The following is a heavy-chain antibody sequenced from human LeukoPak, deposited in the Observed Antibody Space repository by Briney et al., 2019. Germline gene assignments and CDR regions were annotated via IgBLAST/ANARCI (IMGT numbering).Heavy chain of an antibody. Sequence: GGSLRLSCAASGFAFSTYGMHWLRQAPGKGLEWVAVISYDGSNKYYADSVKGRFTISRDNSKNTLYLQMNSLRAEDTAVYYCARALWFGEPSGGDYWGQGTLVTVSS. CDR3: ARALWFGEPSGGDY. D-gene: IGHD3-10*01. J-gene: IGHJ4*02. V-gene: IGHV3-30*19. CDR1: GFAFSTYG. CDR2: ISYDGSNK.